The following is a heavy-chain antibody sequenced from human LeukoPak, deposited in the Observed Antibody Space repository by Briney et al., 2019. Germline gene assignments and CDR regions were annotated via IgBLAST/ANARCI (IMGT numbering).Heavy chain of an antibody. Sequence: GGSLRLSCAASGFTFSSNAMSWVRQAPGKGLEWVSAISTGGGSTYYADSVKGRFTISRDNPNNTLYLQMNNLRAEDTAVYYCAKTGYCSSTSCSAGFDPWGQGTLVTVSS. V-gene: IGHV3-23*01. CDR1: GFTFSSNA. CDR3: AKTGYCSSTSCSAGFDP. D-gene: IGHD2-2*01. J-gene: IGHJ5*02. CDR2: ISTGGGST.